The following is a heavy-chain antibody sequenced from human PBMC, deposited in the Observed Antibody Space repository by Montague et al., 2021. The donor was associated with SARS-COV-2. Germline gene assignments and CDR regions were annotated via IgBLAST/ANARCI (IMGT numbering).Heavy chain of an antibody. V-gene: IGHV4-59*08. CDR3: ARHYSATLPAVY. CDR1: GGSISSFY. CDR2: ISDSGST. Sequence: SETLSLTCTVSGGSISSFYWSWFRQPPGKGLERIGYISDSGSTNYNPSLTSRVTMSVDTSKNQFSLKGNSVTAADTAVYYCARHYSATLPAVYWGQGTLVTVSS. D-gene: IGHD2-15*01. J-gene: IGHJ4*02.